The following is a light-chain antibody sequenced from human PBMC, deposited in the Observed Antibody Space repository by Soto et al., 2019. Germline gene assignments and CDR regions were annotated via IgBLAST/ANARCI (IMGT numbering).Light chain of an antibody. J-gene: IGLJ1*01. CDR1: SSDIGSYDH. V-gene: IGLV2-14*03. Sequence: QSALTQPASVSGSPGPSITISCSGTSSDIGSYDHVAWYQQFPGKSPKLIIYAVSDRPSGVSDRFSGSKSGISASLTISGLQTEDEADYYCISYTDRQSYLFGTGTKLTVL. CDR3: ISYTDRQSYL. CDR2: AVS.